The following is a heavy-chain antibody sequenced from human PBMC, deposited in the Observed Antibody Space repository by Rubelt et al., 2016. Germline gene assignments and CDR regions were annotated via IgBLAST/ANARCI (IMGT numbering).Heavy chain of an antibody. CDR3: AREDYGDYGTALRVFDY. V-gene: IGHV1-3*01. J-gene: IGHJ4*02. D-gene: IGHD4-17*01. Sequence: GQRLEWMGWINAGNGNTKYSQKFQGRVTITRDTSASTAYMELSSLRSEDTAVYYCAREDYGDYGTALRVFDYWGQGTLVTVSS. CDR2: INAGNGNT.